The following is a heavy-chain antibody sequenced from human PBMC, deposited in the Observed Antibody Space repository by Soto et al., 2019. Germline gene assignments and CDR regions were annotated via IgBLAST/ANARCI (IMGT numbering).Heavy chain of an antibody. CDR3: AKVLRYFDWLSTAYYFDY. J-gene: IGHJ4*02. CDR2: ISGSGGST. Sequence: PGGSLRLSCAASGFTFSSYAMSWVRQAPGKGLEWVSAISGSGGSTYYADSVKGRFTISRDNSKNTLYLQMNSLRAEDTAVYYCAKVLRYFDWLSTAYYFDYWGQGTLVTVSS. CDR1: GFTFSSYA. D-gene: IGHD3-9*01. V-gene: IGHV3-23*01.